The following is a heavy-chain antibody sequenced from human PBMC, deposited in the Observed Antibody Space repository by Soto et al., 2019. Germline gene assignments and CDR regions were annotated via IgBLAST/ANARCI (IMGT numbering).Heavy chain of an antibody. CDR2: IKSDGSST. V-gene: IGHV3-74*01. J-gene: IGHJ3*02. Sequence: QLVESGGGSVQPGGSLRLSCEASGFTFSSYLMHWVRQAPGKGLVWVSRIKSDGSSTGYADSVKGRFTISRDNAKNTLYLQMNSLRAEDTAVYYCARELMISSSWDDAFDIWGQGTMVTVSS. D-gene: IGHD6-13*01. CDR3: ARELMISSSWDDAFDI. CDR1: GFTFSSYL.